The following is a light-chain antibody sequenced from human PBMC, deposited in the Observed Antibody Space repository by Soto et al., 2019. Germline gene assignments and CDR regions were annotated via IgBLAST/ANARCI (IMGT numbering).Light chain of an antibody. V-gene: IGKV3-15*01. CDR2: GTS. CDR3: QQYNIWPPWT. CDR1: QSVNSN. Sequence: ELVMTQSPTTLFVYPGQRATLSFRASQSVNSNLAWYQQKPGQAPRLLXFGTSTRATGIPARFSGGGSGTEFTLTIISLLHEDYAVYYCQQYNIWPPWTFGQGTKVDIK. J-gene: IGKJ1*01.